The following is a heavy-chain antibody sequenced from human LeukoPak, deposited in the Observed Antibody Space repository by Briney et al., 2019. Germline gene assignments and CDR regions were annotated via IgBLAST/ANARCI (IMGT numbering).Heavy chain of an antibody. J-gene: IGHJ3*02. CDR3: ARWNYGPSLEGAHAFDI. V-gene: IGHV1-18*01. CDR1: GYTFTSYG. Sequence: ASVKVSCKASGYTFTSYGISWVRQAPGQGLEWMGWISAYNGNTNYAQKLQGRVTMTTDTSTSTAYMELRSLRSDDTAVYYCARWNYGPSLEGAHAFDIWGQGTMVTVSS. D-gene: IGHD1-7*01. CDR2: ISAYNGNT.